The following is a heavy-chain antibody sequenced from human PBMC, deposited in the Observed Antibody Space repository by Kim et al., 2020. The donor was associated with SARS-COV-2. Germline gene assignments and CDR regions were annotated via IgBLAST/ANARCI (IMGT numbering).Heavy chain of an antibody. D-gene: IGHD2-2*01. CDR3: ATRPCDGGYAPWDY. CDR1: GFTLSTCA. Sequence: GGSLRLSCEASGFTLSTCAMTWVRQAPGKGLEWVSSISARGVTYYADSVKGRFTVSRDSSKNTLDLQMNSLRAEDTALYYCATRPCDGGYAPWDYWGQGTLVTVSS. V-gene: IGHV3-23*01. J-gene: IGHJ4*02. CDR2: ISARGVT.